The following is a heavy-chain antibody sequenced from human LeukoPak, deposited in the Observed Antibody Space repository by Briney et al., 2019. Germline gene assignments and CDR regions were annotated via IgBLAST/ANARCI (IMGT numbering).Heavy chain of an antibody. J-gene: IGHJ4*02. CDR2: ISGYNANT. D-gene: IGHD3-22*01. V-gene: IGHV1-18*01. CDR1: GYTFTAYG. CDR3: ARVWELDSSGFFDY. Sequence: ASVQVSCKASGYTFTAYGITWVRQAPGQGLEWMGWISGYNANTNYAQKLQGRVHMTTDTSTGNAYMELRSPRSDDTAVYYCARVWELDSSGFFDYWGQGTLVTVSS.